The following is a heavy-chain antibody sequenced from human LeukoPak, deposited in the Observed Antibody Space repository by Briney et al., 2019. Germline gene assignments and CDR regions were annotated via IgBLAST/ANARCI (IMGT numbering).Heavy chain of an antibody. Sequence: GASVKVSCKASGYTFTGYYMHWVRQAPGQGLEWMGWINPNSGGTNHAQKFQGRVTMTRDTSISTAYMELSRLRSDDTAVYYCARGDIVVVVAARNWFDPWGQGTLVTVSS. CDR1: GYTFTGYY. CDR3: ARGDIVVVVAARNWFDP. V-gene: IGHV1-2*02. CDR2: INPNSGGT. J-gene: IGHJ5*02. D-gene: IGHD2-15*01.